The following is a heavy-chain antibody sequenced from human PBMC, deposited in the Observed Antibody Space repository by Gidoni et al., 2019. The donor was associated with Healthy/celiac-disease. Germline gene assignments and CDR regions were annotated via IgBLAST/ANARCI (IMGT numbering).Heavy chain of an antibody. CDR3: AKDMWGSGSYYSGPVDV. CDR1: GFTFDDYA. CDR2: ISWNSGSI. V-gene: IGHV3-9*01. D-gene: IGHD3-10*01. Sequence: EVQLVESGGGLVQPGRSLRLSCAASGFTFDDYAMHWVRQAPGKGLEWVSGISWNSGSIGYADSVKGRFTISRDNAKNSLYLQMNSLRAEDTALYHCAKDMWGSGSYYSGPVDVWGQGTTVTVSS. J-gene: IGHJ6*02.